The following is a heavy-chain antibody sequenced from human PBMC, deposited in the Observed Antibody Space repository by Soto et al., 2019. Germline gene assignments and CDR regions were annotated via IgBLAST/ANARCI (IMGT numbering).Heavy chain of an antibody. CDR1: GGSISSSSYY. CDR3: ASELVGLYYYSGMDV. CDR2: IYYSGST. J-gene: IGHJ6*02. Sequence: PSETLSLTCTVSGGSISSSSYYWGWIRQPPGKGLEWIGSIYYSGSTYYNPSLKSRVTISVDTSKNQFSLKLSSVTAADTAVYYCASELVGLYYYSGMDVWGQGXTVTVSS. V-gene: IGHV4-39*01. D-gene: IGHD2-15*01.